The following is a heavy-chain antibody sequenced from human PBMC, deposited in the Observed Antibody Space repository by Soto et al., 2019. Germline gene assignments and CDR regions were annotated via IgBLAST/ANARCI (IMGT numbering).Heavy chain of an antibody. V-gene: IGHV1-3*01. CDR1: GYTFTSYA. CDR2: INAGNGNT. J-gene: IGHJ2*01. D-gene: IGHD1-26*01. Sequence: QVQLVQSGAEVKKPGASVKVSCKASGYTFTSYAMHWVRQAPGQRLEWMGWINAGNGNTKYSQKFQGRVTITRDTSWSTAYMELSSLRSEDTAVYYCARGGSLYWYFDLWGRGTLVTVSS. CDR3: ARGGSLYWYFDL.